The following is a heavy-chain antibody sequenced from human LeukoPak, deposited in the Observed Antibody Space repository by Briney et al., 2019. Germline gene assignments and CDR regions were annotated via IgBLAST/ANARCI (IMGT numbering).Heavy chain of an antibody. CDR3: ARDDSDFWSGYYIPFDY. D-gene: IGHD3-3*01. J-gene: IGHJ4*02. CDR1: GFTFSSYS. CDR2: ISSSSTI. Sequence: PGGSLRLSCAASGFTFSSYSMNWVRQAPGKGLEWVSYISSSSTIYYADSVKGRFTISRDNAKNSLYLQMNSLRDEDTAVYYCARDDSDFWSGYYIPFDYWGQGTLVTVSS. V-gene: IGHV3-48*02.